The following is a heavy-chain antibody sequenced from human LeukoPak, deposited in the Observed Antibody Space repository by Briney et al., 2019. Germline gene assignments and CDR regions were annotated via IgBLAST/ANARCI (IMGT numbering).Heavy chain of an antibody. Sequence: SETLSLTCTVSGGSISSSSAYWGWIRQPPGKGVEGIESIYYSKNMYYNPSLKSRVTISANKSKNQFSLTLGSVSPTDTAVYYCVSPRGFSYGYFDYWGQGTLVPVS. D-gene: IGHD5-18*01. CDR2: IYYSKNM. CDR1: GGSISSSSAY. V-gene: IGHV4-39*01. CDR3: VSPRGFSYGYFDY. J-gene: IGHJ4*02.